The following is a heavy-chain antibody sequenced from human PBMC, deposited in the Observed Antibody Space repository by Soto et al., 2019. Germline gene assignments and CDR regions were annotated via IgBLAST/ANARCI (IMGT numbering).Heavy chain of an antibody. CDR2: IYHSGSP. D-gene: IGHD2-21*01. J-gene: IGHJ4*02. V-gene: IGHV4-4*02. Sequence: QVQLRQSGPGLVKTSGTLSLTCAVSGGSVSSTNWWTWVRQPPGKRLEWIGEIYHSGSPTYSPSLRGRATISVDKSNNQCSLRLRSVTAADTAVYYCASLPTRIVVTLLPIPTRGQGIQVTVSS. CDR3: ASLPTRIVVTLLPIPT. CDR1: GGSVSSTNW.